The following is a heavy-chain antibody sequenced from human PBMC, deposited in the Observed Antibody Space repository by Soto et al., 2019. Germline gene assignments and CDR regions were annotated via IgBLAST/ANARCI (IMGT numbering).Heavy chain of an antibody. V-gene: IGHV3-13*01. J-gene: IGHJ4*02. CDR1: GFTFGRYD. CDR3: ARSPAYIALVFGNHIDS. D-gene: IGHD2-15*01. Sequence: GGSLRLSCAASGFTFGRYDIHCVRQATGKGLEWVSAAGTTGDTYYPGSVKGRFTISREDAKNSVYLQMNSLRAEDTAVYYCARSPAYIALVFGNHIDSWGQGTLVTVSS. CDR2: AGTTGDT.